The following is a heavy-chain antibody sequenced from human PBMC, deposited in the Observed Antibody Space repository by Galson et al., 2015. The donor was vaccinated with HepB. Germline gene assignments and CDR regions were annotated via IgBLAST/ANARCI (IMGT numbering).Heavy chain of an antibody. J-gene: IGHJ4*02. CDR3: ARGYSYGSGSISGRDY. Sequence: ETLSLTCAVYGGSFSGYYWSWIRQPPGKGVGGIGEINHSGSTNYNPSLKSRVTISVDTSKNKFSLKLSSVTAADTAVYYCARGYSYGSGSISGRDYWGQGALVTVSS. CDR2: INHSGST. D-gene: IGHD3-10*01. V-gene: IGHV4-34*01. CDR1: GGSFSGYY.